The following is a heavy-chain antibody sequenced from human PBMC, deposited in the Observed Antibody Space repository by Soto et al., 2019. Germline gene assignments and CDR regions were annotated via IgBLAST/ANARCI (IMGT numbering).Heavy chain of an antibody. CDR2: ISDSGDRT. J-gene: IGHJ3*01. D-gene: IGHD3-16*02. Sequence: GSLRLYCASSGXTVSMSSVNWVRQAPGKGLEWVSYISDSGDRTYYADSVKGRFTISRERSKNTVSLQMDSLTAEETAVYYCAKDRGIIVKAGDAFYVWGQGTKVTVSS. V-gene: IGHV3-23*01. CDR1: GXTVSMSS. CDR3: AKDRGIIVKAGDAFYV.